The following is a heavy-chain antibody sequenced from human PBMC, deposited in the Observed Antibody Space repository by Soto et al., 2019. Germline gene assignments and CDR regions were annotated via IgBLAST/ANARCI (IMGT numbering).Heavy chain of an antibody. V-gene: IGHV3-21*01. Sequence: GGSLRLSCAASGFTFSSYSMNWVRQAPGKGLEWVSSISSSSTYIYYADSMKRRFTISRDNAKNSLYLQMNSLRPEDTVVYYCARGRYDYIWGSYRYTPDYWGQGTLVTVSS. J-gene: IGHJ4*02. CDR1: GFTFSSYS. CDR3: ARGRYDYIWGSYRYTPDY. CDR2: ISSSSTYI. D-gene: IGHD3-16*02.